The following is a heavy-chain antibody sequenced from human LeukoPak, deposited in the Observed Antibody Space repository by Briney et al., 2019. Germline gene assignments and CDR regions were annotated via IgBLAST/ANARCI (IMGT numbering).Heavy chain of an antibody. CDR1: GGSISSYY. CDR2: IYYSGST. J-gene: IGHJ5*02. CDR3: ARDSAAGYLLTFDP. V-gene: IGHV4-59*01. D-gene: IGHD6-13*01. Sequence: SETLSLTCTVSGGSISSYYWSWIRQPPGKGLEWIGYIYYSGSTNYNPSLKSRVTISVVTSKNQFSLKLNSVTAADTAVYCCARDSAAGYLLTFDPWGQGTLVTVSS.